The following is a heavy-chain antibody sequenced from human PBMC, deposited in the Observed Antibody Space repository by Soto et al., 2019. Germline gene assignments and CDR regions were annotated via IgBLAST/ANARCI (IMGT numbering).Heavy chain of an antibody. V-gene: IGHV3-30*09. CDR3: ARDMNWLDP. CDR1: GFTFNTYD. Sequence: SLRLSCAASGFTFNTYDMNWVRHAPGKGLEWVAIISYAGSNKYYADSVKGRFAVSRDNSKNTMFLHMNSLRVEDTAVYYCARDMNWLDPWGQGTLVTVSS. CDR2: ISYAGSNK. J-gene: IGHJ5*02.